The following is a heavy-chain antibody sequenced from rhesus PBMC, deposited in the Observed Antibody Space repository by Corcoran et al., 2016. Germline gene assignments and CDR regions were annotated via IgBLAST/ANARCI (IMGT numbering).Heavy chain of an antibody. CDR2: IYGSGGRT. D-gene: IGHD6-13*01. J-gene: IGHJ6*01. CDR1: GGSISDSYY. CDR3: ARVIAAHYGLDS. V-gene: IGHV4-160*01. Sequence: QVQLQESGPGLVKPSETLSLTCTVSGGSISDSYYWSWIRQPPGKGLEWRGRIYGSGGRTNSNPSRNSRVTISRDTSKNQFSLKLSSVTAADTAVYYCARVIAAHYGLDSWGQGVVVTVSS.